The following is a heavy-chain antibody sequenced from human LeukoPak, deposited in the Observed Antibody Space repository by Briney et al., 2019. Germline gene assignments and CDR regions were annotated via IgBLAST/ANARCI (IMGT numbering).Heavy chain of an antibody. D-gene: IGHD5-18*01. Sequence: PGGSLRLSCAASGFTFSSYSMNWVRQAPGKGLEWVSSISSSSSYIYYADSVKGRFTISRDNAKNSLYLQMNSLRAEDTAVYYCARAGGYSYGYRQSKNFDYWGQGTLVTVSS. J-gene: IGHJ4*02. CDR3: ARAGGYSYGYRQSKNFDY. V-gene: IGHV3-21*01. CDR1: GFTFSSYS. CDR2: ISSSSSYI.